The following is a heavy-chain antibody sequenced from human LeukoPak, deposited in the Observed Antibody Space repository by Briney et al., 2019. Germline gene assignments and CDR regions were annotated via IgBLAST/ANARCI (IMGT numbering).Heavy chain of an antibody. CDR1: GFTLSSYA. J-gene: IGHJ4*02. CDR3: AKAPVTTCRGAYCYPFDY. D-gene: IGHD2-21*01. V-gene: IGHV3-23*01. CDR2: ISDRCNT. Sequence: QSGGSLRLSCAASGFTLSSYAMSWVRQAPGKGLEWVSAISDRCNTYRADSVKGRFTTSRDSSKNTLFLQMNRLRPEDAAVYYCAKAPVTTCRGAYCYPFDYWGQGTLVTVSS.